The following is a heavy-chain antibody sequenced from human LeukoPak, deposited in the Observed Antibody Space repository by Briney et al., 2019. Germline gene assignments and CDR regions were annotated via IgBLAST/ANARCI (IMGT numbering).Heavy chain of an antibody. CDR2: ISGSGGST. J-gene: IGHJ4*02. CDR1: GFTFSSYA. CDR3: AKNPSQSSSWYYFDY. Sequence: SGGSLRLSCAASGFTFSSYAMSWVRQAPGKGLEWVSAISGSGGSTYYADSVKGRFTISRDNSKNTLYLQMNSLRAEDTAVYYCAKNPSQSSSWYYFDYWGQGTLVTVSS. V-gene: IGHV3-23*01. D-gene: IGHD6-13*01.